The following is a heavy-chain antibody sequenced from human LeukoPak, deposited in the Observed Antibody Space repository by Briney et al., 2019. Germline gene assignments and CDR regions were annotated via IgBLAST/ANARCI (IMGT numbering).Heavy chain of an antibody. J-gene: IGHJ4*02. CDR3: ARDRSRYSSRYFDF. V-gene: IGHV4-59*01. Sequence: SETLSLTCTVSGGSISSYYWSWIRQPPGKGLEWIGYIFYSGTTDYNPSLKSRVTISVDSSKNQFSLKMTSVTAADTAVYYCARDRSRYSSRYFDFWGQGTLVTVSS. D-gene: IGHD6-19*01. CDR1: GGSISSYY. CDR2: IFYSGTT.